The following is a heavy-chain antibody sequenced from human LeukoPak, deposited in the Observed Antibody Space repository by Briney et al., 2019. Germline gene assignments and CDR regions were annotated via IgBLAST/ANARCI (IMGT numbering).Heavy chain of an antibody. D-gene: IGHD3-10*01. V-gene: IGHV4-31*03. CDR2: IHYSGST. CDR3: ARLWFGELYLDY. J-gene: IGHJ4*02. CDR1: GGSISIDGYY. Sequence: MSSETLSLTCTVSGGSISIDGYYWSWIRQHPGKGLEWIGYIHYSGSTYYNPSLKSRVTISVDTSKNQLSLKLSSVTAADTAVYYCARLWFGELYLDYWGQGILVTVS.